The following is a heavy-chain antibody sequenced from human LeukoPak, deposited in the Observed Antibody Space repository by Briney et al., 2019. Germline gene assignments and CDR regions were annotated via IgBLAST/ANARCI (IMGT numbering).Heavy chain of an antibody. CDR2: VWYDGSNE. V-gene: IGHV3-33*01. CDR1: GFTFSRYA. D-gene: IGHD5-18*01. J-gene: IGHJ4*02. CDR3: ARVDTAMGSLDY. Sequence: PGGSLRLSCAASGFTFSRYAMHWVRQAPGKGMEGVAIVWYDGSNENYVDSVKGRFTISRDNAKNTLYLQMNSLGAEDTAVYFCARVDTAMGSLDYWGQGTLVTVSS.